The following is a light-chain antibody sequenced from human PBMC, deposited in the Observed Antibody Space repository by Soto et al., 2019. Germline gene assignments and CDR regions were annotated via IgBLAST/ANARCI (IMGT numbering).Light chain of an antibody. CDR2: DAS. V-gene: IGKV3-20*01. Sequence: EIVVRQSPDTLSVSPGERATLSCRASQTVRNNYLAWYQQKPGQAPRLLIYDASSRATGIPDRFSGGGSGTDFTLTISRLEPEDFAVYYCQQFSSYPLTFGGGTKVDIK. CDR1: QTVRNNY. J-gene: IGKJ4*01. CDR3: QQFSSYPLT.